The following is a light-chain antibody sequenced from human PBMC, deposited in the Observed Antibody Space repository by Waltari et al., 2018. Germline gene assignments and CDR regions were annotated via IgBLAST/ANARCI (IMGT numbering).Light chain of an antibody. J-gene: IGKJ2*01. CDR1: QSVISTY. CDR3: QQYGSSPYT. CDR2: DVS. V-gene: IGKV3-20*01. Sequence: IVLTQSPGTLSLSPGERATLSCRASQSVISTYLGWYQQKPGQAPRRLIYDVSTRATGIPDRFSGRGSGTDFTLTISRLEPEDFAVYYCQQYGSSPYTFGQGTILE.